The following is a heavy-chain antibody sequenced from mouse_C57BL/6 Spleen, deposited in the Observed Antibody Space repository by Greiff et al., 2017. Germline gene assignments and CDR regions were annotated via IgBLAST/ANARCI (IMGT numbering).Heavy chain of an antibody. CDR2: IYPGDGDT. CDR1: GYAFSSYW. D-gene: IGHD4-1*01. Sequence: VQLQQSGAELVKPGASVKISCKASGYAFSSYWMNWVKQRPGKGLEWIGQIYPGDGDTNYNGKFKGKATLTADKSSGTAYMQLSSLTSEDSAVYFCARRAWDGYYLDYWGQGTTLTVSS. CDR3: ARRAWDGYYLDY. J-gene: IGHJ2*01. V-gene: IGHV1-80*01.